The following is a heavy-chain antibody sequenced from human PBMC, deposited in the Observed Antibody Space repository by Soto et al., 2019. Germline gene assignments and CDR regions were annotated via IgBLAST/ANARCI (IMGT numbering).Heavy chain of an antibody. CDR1: GGSISPDY. CDR2: IYYGGTT. V-gene: IGHV4-59*08. D-gene: IGHD2-2*01. CDR3: ARLGRSYQSLXP. J-gene: IGHJ5*02. Sequence: SETLSLTCNVSGGSISPDYWAWIRQPPGKGLEWVGYIYYGGTTSYNPSLKSRVTISLETSKSQFSLRLSSVTAADTAVYYCARLGRSYQSLXPWGPGTLVTVSS.